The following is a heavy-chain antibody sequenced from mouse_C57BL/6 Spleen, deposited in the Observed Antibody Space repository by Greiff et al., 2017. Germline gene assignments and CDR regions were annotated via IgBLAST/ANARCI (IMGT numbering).Heavy chain of an antibody. CDR1: GYTFTDYY. D-gene: IGHD3-3*01. Sequence: VQLQQSGPELVKPGASVKISCKASGYTFTDYYMNWVKQSHGKSLEWIGDINPNNGGTSYNQKFKGKATLTVDKSSSTAYMELRSLTSEDSAVYYCARWGGQGYYFDYWGQGTTLTVSS. V-gene: IGHV1-26*01. CDR2: INPNNGGT. CDR3: ARWGGQGYYFDY. J-gene: IGHJ2*01.